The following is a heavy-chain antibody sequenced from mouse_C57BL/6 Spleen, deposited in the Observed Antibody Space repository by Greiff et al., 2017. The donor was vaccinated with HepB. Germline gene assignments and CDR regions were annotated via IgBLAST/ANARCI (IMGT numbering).Heavy chain of an antibody. CDR3: ARPYDYDETGYFDY. J-gene: IGHJ2*01. V-gene: IGHV5-17*01. CDR2: ISSGSSTI. D-gene: IGHD2-4*01. Sequence: EVHLVESGGGLVKPGGSLKLSCAASGFTFSDYGMHWVRQAPEKGLEWVAYISSGSSTIYYADTVKGRFTISRDNAKNTLFLQMTSLRSEDTAMYYCARPYDYDETGYFDYWGQGTTLTVSS. CDR1: GFTFSDYG.